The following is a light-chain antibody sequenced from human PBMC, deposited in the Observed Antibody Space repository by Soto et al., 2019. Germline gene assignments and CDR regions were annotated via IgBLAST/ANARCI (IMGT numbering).Light chain of an antibody. Sequence: QSALTQPASVSGSPGQSITISCTGTSSDVGGYNYVSWYQQHPGKAPKFMIYEVSNRPSGVSNRFSGSKSGNTASLIISGLQAEDEADYYCSSYTSSSTPYVFGTGTKLTVL. CDR3: SSYTSSSTPYV. CDR2: EVS. J-gene: IGLJ1*01. V-gene: IGLV2-14*01. CDR1: SSDVGGYNY.